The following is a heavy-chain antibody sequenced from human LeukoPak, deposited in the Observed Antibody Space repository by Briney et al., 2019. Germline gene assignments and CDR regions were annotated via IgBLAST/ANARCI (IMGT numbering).Heavy chain of an antibody. Sequence: SETLSLTCTVSGGSISSYYWSWIRQPPGKGLEWIGYIYYSGSTNYNPSLKSRVTISVDTSKNQFSLKLSSVTAADTAVYYCARPRNGAFDIWGQGTMVTVSS. V-gene: IGHV4-59*01. CDR3: ARPRNGAFDI. CDR1: GGSISSYY. J-gene: IGHJ3*02. CDR2: IYYSGST.